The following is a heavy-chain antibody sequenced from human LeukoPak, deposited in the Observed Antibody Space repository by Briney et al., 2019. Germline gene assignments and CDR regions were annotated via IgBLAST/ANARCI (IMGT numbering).Heavy chain of an antibody. D-gene: IGHD6-13*01. J-gene: IGHJ4*02. CDR1: GFIFSTYG. CDR3: AKGDTSTWYNVDY. CDR2: IRYDGTNE. V-gene: IGHV3-30*02. Sequence: PGGSLRLSCAASGFIFSTYGMHWVRQAPGKGLEWVAFIRYDGTNEYCKDSVKGRFTISRDNSNNILCLQMSSLRVEDTAVYYCAKGDTSTWYNVDYWGQGILVTASS.